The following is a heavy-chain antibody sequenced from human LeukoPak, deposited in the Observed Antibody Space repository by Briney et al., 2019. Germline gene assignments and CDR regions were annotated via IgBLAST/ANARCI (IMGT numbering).Heavy chain of an antibody. CDR3: AKGYCSGSCYNGLDY. J-gene: IGHJ4*02. Sequence: GGSLRLSCAASGFTFSTYGMHWVRQAPGKGLEWVAFIRFDGTNKYYADSVKGRFAISRDSSKYTLYLQMNSLRAEDTAVYYCAKGYCSGSCYNGLDYWGQGTLVTVSS. CDR2: IRFDGTNK. CDR1: GFTFSTYG. V-gene: IGHV3-30*02. D-gene: IGHD2-15*01.